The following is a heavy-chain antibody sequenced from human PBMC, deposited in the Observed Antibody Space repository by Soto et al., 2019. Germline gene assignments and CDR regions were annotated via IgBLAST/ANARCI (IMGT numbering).Heavy chain of an antibody. J-gene: IGHJ4*02. CDR3: SKDEQIWDPFDH. V-gene: IGHV3-23*01. Sequence: PGGSLRLSCAASGLAFSNYAISWVRQAPGKSLEWVSTISASGYSAYYGGAVKGRFTTSRDNSKSTLYLQMNRLRADDTAVYYCSKDEQIWDPFDHWGQGSQVTVSS. CDR1: GLAFSNYA. CDR2: ISASGYSA. D-gene: IGHD1-26*01.